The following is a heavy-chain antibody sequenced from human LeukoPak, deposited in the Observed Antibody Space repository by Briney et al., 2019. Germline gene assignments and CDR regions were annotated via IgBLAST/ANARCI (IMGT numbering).Heavy chain of an antibody. CDR2: IYTSGST. Sequence: PSQTLSLTCTVSGGSISSGSYYWSWIRQPAGKGLEWIGRIYTSGSTNYNPSLKSRVTISVDTSENQFSLKLSSVTAADTAVYYCARTTYYYDSSGYLGRWSMYYFDYWGQGTLVTVSS. J-gene: IGHJ4*02. CDR3: ARTTYYYDSSGYLGRWSMYYFDY. D-gene: IGHD3-22*01. CDR1: GGSISSGSYY. V-gene: IGHV4-61*02.